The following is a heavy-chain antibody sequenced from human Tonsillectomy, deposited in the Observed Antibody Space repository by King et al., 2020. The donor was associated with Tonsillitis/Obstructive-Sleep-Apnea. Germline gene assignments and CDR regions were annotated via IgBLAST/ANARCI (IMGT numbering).Heavy chain of an antibody. CDR3: AADPTSVTAWGY. V-gene: IGHV3-53*01. D-gene: IGHD4-17*01. CDR1: GFSVNYYY. CDR2: IYAGDRT. J-gene: IGHJ4*02. Sequence: VQLVESGGGLIQPGGSLRLSCAASGFSVNYYYMTWVRQAPGKGLEWVSSIYAGDRTDYADSVKSRFTISRDSSTNTLFLQLNGLRVEDTAIYYCAADPTSVTAWGYWGQGTLVTVSS.